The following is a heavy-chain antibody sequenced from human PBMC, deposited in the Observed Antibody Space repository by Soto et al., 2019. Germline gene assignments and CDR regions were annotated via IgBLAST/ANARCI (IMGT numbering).Heavy chain of an antibody. D-gene: IGHD3-22*01. Sequence: ESGGGLVQPGGSLRLSCAASGFTFSSYAMHWVRQAPGKGLEYVSAISSNGGSTYYANSVKGRFTISRDNSKNTLYLQMGSLRAEDMAVYYCASGVVLTTLKAFDIWGQGTMVTVSS. CDR3: ASGVVLTTLKAFDI. CDR2: ISSNGGST. CDR1: GFTFSSYA. V-gene: IGHV3-64*01. J-gene: IGHJ3*02.